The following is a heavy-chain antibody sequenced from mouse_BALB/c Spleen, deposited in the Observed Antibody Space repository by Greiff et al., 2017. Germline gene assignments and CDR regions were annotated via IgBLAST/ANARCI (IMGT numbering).Heavy chain of an antibody. CDR2: IDPANGNT. J-gene: IGHJ4*01. D-gene: IGHD2-4*01. V-gene: IGHV14-3*02. Sequence: EVHLVESGAELVKPGASVKLSCTASGFNIKDTYMHWVKQRPEQGLEWIGRIDPANGNTKYDPKFQGKATITADTSSNTAYLQLSSLTSEDTAVYYCARADDYDRLYAMDYWGQGTSVTVSS. CDR1: GFNIKDTY. CDR3: ARADDYDRLYAMDY.